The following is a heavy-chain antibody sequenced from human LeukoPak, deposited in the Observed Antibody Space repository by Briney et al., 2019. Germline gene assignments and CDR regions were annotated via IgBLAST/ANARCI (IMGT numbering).Heavy chain of an antibody. CDR3: ARVEEGYGSGRRENYYYYYMDV. V-gene: IGHV4-59*01. CDR2: IHYSGST. CDR1: GGSFSGYY. J-gene: IGHJ6*03. Sequence: PSETLSLTCAVYGGSFSGYYWSWIRQPPGKGLEWIGYIHYSGSTNYNPSLKSRVTILVDTSKNQFSLKLSSVTAADTAVYYCARVEEGYGSGRRENYYYYYMDVWGQGTMVTVSS. D-gene: IGHD3-10*01.